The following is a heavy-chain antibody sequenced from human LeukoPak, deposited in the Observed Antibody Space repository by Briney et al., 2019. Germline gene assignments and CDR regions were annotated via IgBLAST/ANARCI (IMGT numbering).Heavy chain of an antibody. CDR1: GFTFSSYW. J-gene: IGHJ4*02. D-gene: IGHD6-19*01. CDR2: IKSDGSNT. CDR3: TGIAVAGTLDY. V-gene: IGHV3-74*01. Sequence: GGSLRLSCAASGFTFSSYWMHWVRQAPGKGLVWVSRIKSDGSNTNYADSVKGRFTISRDNAKNSLYLQMNSLRAEDTAVYYCTGIAVAGTLDYWGQGTLVTVSS.